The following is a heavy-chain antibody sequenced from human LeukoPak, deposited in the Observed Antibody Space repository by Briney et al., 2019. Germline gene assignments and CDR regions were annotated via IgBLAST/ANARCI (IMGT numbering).Heavy chain of an antibody. CDR1: GGSISSGSYY. V-gene: IGHV4-61*02. J-gene: IGHJ5*02. CDR2: IYTSGST. D-gene: IGHD6-13*01. CDR3: ARGAAAGLIVSRYNWFDP. Sequence: SETLSLTCTVSGGSISSGSYYWSWIRQPAGKGLEWIGRIYTSGSTNYNPSLKSRVTISVDTSNNQFSLKLSSVTAEDTAVYYCARGAAAGLIVSRYNWFDPWGQGTLVTVSS.